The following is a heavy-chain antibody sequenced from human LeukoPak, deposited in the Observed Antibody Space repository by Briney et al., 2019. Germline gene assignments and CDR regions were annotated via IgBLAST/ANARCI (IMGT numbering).Heavy chain of an antibody. CDR3: VRGWFLSVWSYHWDV. V-gene: IGHV3-7*01. J-gene: IGHJ6*02. Sequence: PGGSLRLSCAASGFTFSNYWMTWVRQAPGKGLEWVANIKEDGSEKYYVDSVKGRFTISRDDAKNSLYLEINSLRVEDTAGYYCVRGWFLSVWSYHWDVWGQGTTVTVSS. CDR2: IKEDGSEK. CDR1: GFTFSNYW. D-gene: IGHD3-10*01.